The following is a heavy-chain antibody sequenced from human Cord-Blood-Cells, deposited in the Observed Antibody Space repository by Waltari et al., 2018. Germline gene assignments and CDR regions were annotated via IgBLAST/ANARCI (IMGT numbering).Heavy chain of an antibody. D-gene: IGHD5-18*01. Sequence: QVQLVQSGAEVKKPGASVKVSCKASGYTFTSYYLHWVRQAPGQGLEWMGRLNPSVGSTGYAQKFQGRVTMTRETCTSTVYMELSSLRSEDTAVYYCARDRPGYSYDYWGQGTLVTVSS. CDR1: GYTFTSYY. CDR2: LNPSVGST. CDR3: ARDRPGYSYDY. V-gene: IGHV1-46*01. J-gene: IGHJ4*02.